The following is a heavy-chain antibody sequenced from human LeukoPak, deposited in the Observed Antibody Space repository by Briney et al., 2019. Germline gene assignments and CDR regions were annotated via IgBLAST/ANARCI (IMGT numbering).Heavy chain of an antibody. D-gene: IGHD6-19*01. V-gene: IGHV1-2*02. CDR1: GYTFTGYY. J-gene: IGHJ6*03. Sequence: GASVKVSCKASGYTFTGYYMHWVRQAPGQGLEWMGWINPNSGGTNYAQKFQGKVTMTRDTSISTAYMELSRLRSDDTAVYYCARDRRNRSGWYTVDYYYYYMDVWGKGTTVTVSS. CDR2: INPNSGGT. CDR3: ARDRRNRSGWYTVDYYYYYMDV.